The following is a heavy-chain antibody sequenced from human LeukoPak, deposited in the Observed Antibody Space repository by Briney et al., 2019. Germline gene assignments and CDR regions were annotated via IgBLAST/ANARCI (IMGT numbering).Heavy chain of an antibody. D-gene: IGHD3-22*01. CDR3: ARGRRRRITMIVVAGPYFDY. Sequence: PSETLSLTCAVYGGSSSGYYWSRIRQPPGKGLEWIGEINHSGSTNYNPSLKSRVTISVDTSKNQFSLKLSSVTAADTAVYYCARGRRRRITMIVVAGPYFDYWGQGTLVTVSS. V-gene: IGHV4-34*01. CDR1: GGSSSGYY. J-gene: IGHJ4*02. CDR2: INHSGST.